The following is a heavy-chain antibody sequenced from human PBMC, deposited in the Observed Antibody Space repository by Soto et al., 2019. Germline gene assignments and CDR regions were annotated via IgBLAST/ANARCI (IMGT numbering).Heavy chain of an antibody. V-gene: IGHV1-69*02. CDR2: IIPILGIA. CDR3: ASAGGLSYYYSGMDV. D-gene: IGHD1-1*01. Sequence: QVQLVQSGAEVKKPGSSVKVSCKASGGTFSSYTISWVRQAPGQGLEWMGRIIPILGIANYAQKFQGRVTITADKSTSTAYMELSSLRSEDTAVYYCASAGGLSYYYSGMDVWGQGSTVTVSS. J-gene: IGHJ6*02. CDR1: GGTFSSYT.